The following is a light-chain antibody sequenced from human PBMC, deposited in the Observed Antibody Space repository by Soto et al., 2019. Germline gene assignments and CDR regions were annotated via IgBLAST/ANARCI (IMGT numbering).Light chain of an antibody. CDR1: QSVSSNY. CDR2: GAS. Sequence: ESVLTQSPGTLSLSPGERATLSCRASQSVSSNYLAWYQQKPGQAPRLLIYGASTRATGIPDRFSGSGSGTDFTLNISRLEPEDSAVYYCQQYGSSPTWTCGQGTKVDIK. V-gene: IGKV3-20*01. CDR3: QQYGSSPTWT. J-gene: IGKJ1*01.